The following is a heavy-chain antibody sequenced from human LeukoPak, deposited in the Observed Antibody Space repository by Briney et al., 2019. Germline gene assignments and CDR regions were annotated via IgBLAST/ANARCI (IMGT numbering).Heavy chain of an antibody. Sequence: PGRSLRLSCAASGFTFSSYDMHWVRQAPGKGLEWVAIIWFDGSNKYYTDSVKGRFTISRDNSKNTVSLQMNSLRAEDTAVYYCARGGGYGPLDYWGQGTQVTVSS. J-gene: IGHJ4*02. CDR1: GFTFSSYD. CDR3: ARGGGYGPLDY. V-gene: IGHV3-33*01. D-gene: IGHD1-26*01. CDR2: IWFDGSNK.